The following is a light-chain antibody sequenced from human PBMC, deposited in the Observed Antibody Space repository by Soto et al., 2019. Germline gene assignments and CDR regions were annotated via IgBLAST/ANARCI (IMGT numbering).Light chain of an antibody. CDR1: QSVSSY. Sequence: IMLTQSPATLSLSTGERATLSCRASQSVSSYLSWYQQKPGQAPRLLIFDASNRATGIPARFSGSGSGADFPLTLSSPEPEDFAVYYCQQRSNWPFTFGGGTQVDIK. CDR2: DAS. CDR3: QQRSNWPFT. J-gene: IGKJ4*01. V-gene: IGKV3-11*01.